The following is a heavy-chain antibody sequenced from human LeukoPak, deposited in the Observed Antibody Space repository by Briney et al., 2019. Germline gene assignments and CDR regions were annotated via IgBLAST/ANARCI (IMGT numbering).Heavy chain of an antibody. D-gene: IGHD4-23*01. Sequence: KAGGSLRLSCAASGLTFSDYNMNWVRQAPGKGLEWLSYISSSGGTTYYADSVKGRFTISRDNSKNTVFLQLNSLRAEDTAVYYCAKGGGWLYYFDYWGQGTLVTVSS. CDR2: ISSSGGTT. V-gene: IGHV3-11*01. CDR3: AKGGGWLYYFDY. J-gene: IGHJ4*02. CDR1: GLTFSDYN.